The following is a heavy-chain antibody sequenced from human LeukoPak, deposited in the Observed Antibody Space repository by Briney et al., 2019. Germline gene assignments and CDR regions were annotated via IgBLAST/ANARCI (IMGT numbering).Heavy chain of an antibody. Sequence: GESLQISCKGSGYSFTSFWIGWVRQMPGKGLEYMGIIYPGDSDTRYSPSFQGQVTISADTSITTAYLQWSSLKASDTAMYYCARRLHSSGWYYFDYWGQGTLVTVSS. CDR2: IYPGDSDT. CDR1: GYSFTSFW. D-gene: IGHD6-19*01. J-gene: IGHJ4*02. V-gene: IGHV5-51*01. CDR3: ARRLHSSGWYYFDY.